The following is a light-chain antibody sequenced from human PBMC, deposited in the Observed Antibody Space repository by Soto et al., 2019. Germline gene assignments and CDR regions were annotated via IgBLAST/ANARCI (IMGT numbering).Light chain of an antibody. J-gene: IGKJ2*01. V-gene: IGKV1-33*01. CDR2: DAS. Sequence: DIPMTQSPSSLSASVGDRVTITCQASQDIDNYLNWYQQKPGQAPKLLIYDASNLETGVPSRFSGRGSGTDFTFTISSLQPEDVATYYCQLYGKLPPYTFGQGTKLELK. CDR1: QDIDNY. CDR3: QLYGKLPPYT.